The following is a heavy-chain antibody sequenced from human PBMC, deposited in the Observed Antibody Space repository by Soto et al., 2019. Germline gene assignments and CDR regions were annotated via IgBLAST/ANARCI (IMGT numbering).Heavy chain of an antibody. CDR1: GGSIGTYY. V-gene: IGHV4-59*08. CDR3: VCHPGYYDIVAAYTTYYFDS. CDR2: VYYRGNT. D-gene: IGHD3-9*01. J-gene: IGHJ4*02. Sequence: PSETLSLTCTVSGGSIGTYYWSWIRQPPRKGLEWIGYVYYRGNTDYNPSLKSRVTISLDTPKNQFSLKVNFVTAADTAVDYCVCHPGYYDIVAAYTTYYFDSWGQGILVTVSS.